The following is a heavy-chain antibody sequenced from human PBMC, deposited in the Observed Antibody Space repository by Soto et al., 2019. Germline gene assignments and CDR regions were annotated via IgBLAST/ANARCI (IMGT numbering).Heavy chain of an antibody. Sequence: GGSLRLSCAASGFTFSSYSMNWVRQAPGKGLEWVSSISSSSSYIYYADSVKGRFTISRDNAKNSLYLQMNSLRAEDTAVYYCARVLYCTNGVCYTRREDFDIWGQGTMVTVSS. CDR2: ISSSSSYI. V-gene: IGHV3-21*01. J-gene: IGHJ3*02. CDR3: ARVLYCTNGVCYTRREDFDI. D-gene: IGHD2-8*01. CDR1: GFTFSSYS.